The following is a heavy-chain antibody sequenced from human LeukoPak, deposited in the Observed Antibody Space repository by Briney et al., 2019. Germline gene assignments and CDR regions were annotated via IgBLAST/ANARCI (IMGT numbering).Heavy chain of an antibody. CDR3: ATWRTAKTGFDY. CDR2: IDYTGNT. J-gene: IGHJ4*02. D-gene: IGHD3-9*01. V-gene: IGHV4-39*01. CDR1: TGSISSRNFY. Sequence: SETLSLTCTVSTGSISSRNFYWSWVRQPPGKGLEWIGSIDYTGNTYYNLSLKSLVSISVDTSKSQFSLKLSSVTAAGTAVYYCATWRTAKTGFDYWGQGTLVTVSS.